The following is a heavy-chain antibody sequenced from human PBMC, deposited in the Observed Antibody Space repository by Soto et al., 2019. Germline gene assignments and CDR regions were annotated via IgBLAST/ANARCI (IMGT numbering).Heavy chain of an antibody. CDR2: IIPILGIA. CDR3: AREYCSSNSCYAYYAFDI. D-gene: IGHD2-2*01. J-gene: IGHJ3*02. CDR1: GGTFSSYT. V-gene: IGHV1-69*08. Sequence: QVQLVQSGAEVKKPGSSVKVSCKASGGTFSSYTISWVRQAPGQGLEWMGRIIPILGIANYAQKFQGRVTITADKCTSTAYMELSSLRSEDTAVYYCAREYCSSNSCYAYYAFDIWGHGTMGTVSS.